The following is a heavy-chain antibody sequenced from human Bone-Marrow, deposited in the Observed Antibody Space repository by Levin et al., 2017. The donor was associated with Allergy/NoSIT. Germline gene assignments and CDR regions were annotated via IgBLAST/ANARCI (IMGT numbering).Heavy chain of an antibody. D-gene: IGHD3-10*01. J-gene: IGHJ4*02. CDR1: GGSIYDYY. CDR2: LYGSGNT. CDR3: ARGSLGFRELFPPDS. Sequence: PSETLSLTCIVSGGSIYDYYWSWIRQPPGKALEWIGYLYGSGNTNSNPSLKSRLTLSVDTSKNQFSLTLTSVTPEDSAVYYCARGSLGFRELFPPDSWGQGTLVTVSS. V-gene: IGHV4-59*01.